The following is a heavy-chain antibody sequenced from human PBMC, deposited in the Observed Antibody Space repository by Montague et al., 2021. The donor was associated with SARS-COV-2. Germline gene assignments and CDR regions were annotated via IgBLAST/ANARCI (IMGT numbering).Heavy chain of an antibody. CDR2: IGTTGANT. J-gene: IGHJ3*01. D-gene: IGHD3-22*01. V-gene: IGHV3-23*01. Sequence: SLRLSCAVSGFTFSSYGMKWVRQAPGKGLEWVSAIGTTGANTYYAGSVKGRFTIPRDNSKNTLYLQLNSLRDEDTAVYYCAKEGVVVGADGFDYWGQGTMVIASS. CDR1: GFTFSSYG. CDR3: AKEGVVVGADGFDY.